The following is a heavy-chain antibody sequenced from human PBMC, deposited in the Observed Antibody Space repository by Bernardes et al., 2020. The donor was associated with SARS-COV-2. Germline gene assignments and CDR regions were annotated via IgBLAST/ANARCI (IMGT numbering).Heavy chain of an antibody. CDR1: GFTLISTT. D-gene: IGHD3-3*01. Sequence: GGSLRLSCAASGFTLISTTMSWVRQAPGRGLEWVSSITGSGHNTYSADSVKGRFTISRDISKNTLYLQMGSLRPEYTAVYYCAKMGLAPGSTIGGEWLRFDYWGQGAQVTVSS. V-gene: IGHV3-23*01. CDR2: ITGSGHNT. J-gene: IGHJ4*02. CDR3: AKMGLAPGSTIGGEWLRFDY.